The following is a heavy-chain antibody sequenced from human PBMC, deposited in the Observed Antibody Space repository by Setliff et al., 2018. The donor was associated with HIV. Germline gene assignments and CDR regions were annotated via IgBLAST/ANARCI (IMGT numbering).Heavy chain of an antibody. Sequence: SETLSLTCAFYGASFTDYYWNWIRQPPGKGLEWIGEIHYTGHINYNPSFKSRVTMSLDMSTNQFSLKMASMTAADSAVYYCARFDVTPMTTRDYWGQGTQVTVSS. J-gene: IGHJ4*02. CDR3: ARFDVTPMTTRDY. CDR1: GASFTDYY. D-gene: IGHD4-17*01. CDR2: IHYTGHI. V-gene: IGHV4-34*01.